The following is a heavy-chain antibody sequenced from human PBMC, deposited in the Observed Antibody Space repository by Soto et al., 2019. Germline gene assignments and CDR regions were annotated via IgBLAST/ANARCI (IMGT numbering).Heavy chain of an antibody. CDR1: GLGLTGDP. CDR2: IVVGSDNT. CDR3: AASPSFWQNYYYGAMAV. Sequence: VVSLKGDWKTVGLGLTGDPIGRGLHTRGQRLEWIGWIVVGSDNTNYAQKFQERVTITRDLSTNTIYMDLSGLRSEDTAVYYCAASPSFWQNYYYGAMAVWGQGTTVTVSS. V-gene: IGHV1-58*02. J-gene: IGHJ6*02.